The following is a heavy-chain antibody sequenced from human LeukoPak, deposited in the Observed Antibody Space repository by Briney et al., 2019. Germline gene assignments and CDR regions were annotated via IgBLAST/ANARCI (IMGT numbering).Heavy chain of an antibody. CDR3: AKDRKPDGRRNFDF. D-gene: IGHD1-14*01. V-gene: IGHV3-23*01. CDR1: GFTFGTYA. Sequence: TGGSLRLSCAASGFTFGTYAMNWVRQAPGKGLEWLSGILGSGDRTYYADSVKGRFTISRDNSKNTLYLQMNSLRDEDTAIYYCAKDRKPDGRRNFDFWGQGTLVTVSS. J-gene: IGHJ4*02. CDR2: ILGSGDRT.